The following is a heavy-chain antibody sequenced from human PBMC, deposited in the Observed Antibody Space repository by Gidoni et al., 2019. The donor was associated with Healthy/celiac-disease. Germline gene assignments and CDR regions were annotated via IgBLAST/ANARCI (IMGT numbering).Heavy chain of an antibody. Sequence: QVQLVESGGGVVQPGRSLRLSCADSGVTFSSYAMHWVRQAPGKGLEWVAVISYDGSNKYYADSVKGRFTISRDNSKNTLYLQMNSLRAEDTAVYYCARERHPDYYDSSGYLTRGNGMDVWGQGTTVTVSS. V-gene: IGHV3-30-3*01. J-gene: IGHJ6*02. CDR2: ISYDGSNK. CDR1: GVTFSSYA. D-gene: IGHD3-22*01. CDR3: ARERHPDYYDSSGYLTRGNGMDV.